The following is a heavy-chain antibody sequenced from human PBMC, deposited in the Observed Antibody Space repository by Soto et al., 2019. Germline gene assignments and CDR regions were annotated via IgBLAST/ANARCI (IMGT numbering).Heavy chain of an antibody. CDR3: ATDPGRRAARPGVYYYYYMDV. CDR2: FDPEDGET. CDR1: GYTLTELS. J-gene: IGHJ6*03. V-gene: IGHV1-24*01. D-gene: IGHD6-6*01. Sequence: ASVKVSCKVSGYTLTELSMHWVRQAPGKGLEWMGGFDPEDGETIYAQKFQGRVTMTEDTSTDTAYMELSSLRSEDTAVYYCATDPGRRAARPGVYYYYYMDVWGKGTTDTVSS.